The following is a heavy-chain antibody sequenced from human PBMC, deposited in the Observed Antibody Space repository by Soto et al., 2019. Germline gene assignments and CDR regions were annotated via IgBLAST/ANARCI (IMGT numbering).Heavy chain of an antibody. J-gene: IGHJ6*02. CDR1: GYTFTSYD. CDR3: ARGPLTWGALGGYYGMDV. D-gene: IGHD3-16*01. Sequence: GASVKVSCKASGYTFTSYDINWVRQAPGQGLEWMGWMNPNSGNTGYAQKFQGRVTMTRNTSISTAYMELSSLRSEDTAVYYCARGPLTWGALGGYYGMDVWGQGTTVTVSS. V-gene: IGHV1-8*01. CDR2: MNPNSGNT.